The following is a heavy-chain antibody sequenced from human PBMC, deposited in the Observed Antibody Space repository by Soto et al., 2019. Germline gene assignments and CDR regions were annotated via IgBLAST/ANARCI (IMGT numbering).Heavy chain of an antibody. J-gene: IGHJ5*02. CDR1: GGSFSGYY. CDR2: INHSGST. D-gene: IGHD3-22*01. V-gene: IGHV4-34*01. CDR3: ARANRPITMTYLNWFDP. Sequence: SETLSLTCAVYGGSFSGYYWNWIRQPPGKGLEWIGEINHSGSTNYNPSLKSRVTISVDRSKNRFSLNLNSVTAADTAVYYCARANRPITMTYLNWFDPWGQGTLVTVSS.